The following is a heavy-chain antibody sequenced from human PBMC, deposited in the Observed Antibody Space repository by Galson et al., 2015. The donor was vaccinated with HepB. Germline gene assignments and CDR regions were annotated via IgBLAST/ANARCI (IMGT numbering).Heavy chain of an antibody. V-gene: IGHV3-23*01. Sequence: SLRLSCAASGFTFSNCAMSWVRQAPGKGLEWVSAIGGSDGRTYYADSVKGRFTISRDNSKNTLYLQMNSLRAEDTAVYYCARDSAPVGYRYGPHYYYGVDVWGQGTTVTVS. J-gene: IGHJ6*02. CDR1: GFTFSNCA. CDR3: ARDSAPVGYRYGPHYYYGVDV. CDR2: IGGSDGRT. D-gene: IGHD5-18*01.